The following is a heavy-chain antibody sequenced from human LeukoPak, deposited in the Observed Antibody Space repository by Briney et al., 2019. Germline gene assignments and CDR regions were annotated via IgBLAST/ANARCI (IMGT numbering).Heavy chain of an antibody. CDR3: ARSTVVGATIGDH. Sequence: ASVKVSCKAYGYTFTGDYMHWVRQAPGQGLEWLGRINPNSGGTSYAQKFLGRVTMTRDTSISTAYMELTRLTSDDTAMYYCARSTVVGATIGDHWGQGTLVTVSS. V-gene: IGHV1-2*06. D-gene: IGHD1-26*01. CDR2: INPNSGGT. J-gene: IGHJ4*02. CDR1: GYTFTGDY.